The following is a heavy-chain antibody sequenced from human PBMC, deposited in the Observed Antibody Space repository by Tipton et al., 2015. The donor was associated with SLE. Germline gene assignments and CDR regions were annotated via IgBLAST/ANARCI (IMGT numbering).Heavy chain of an antibody. Sequence: TLSLTCTVSGDSITSYYWNWIRQPPGKGLEWIGYIYYNGHTNYSPSLKSRVTLSVDTSKNQFSLTLSSVTAADTAVYYRARLNDATAIASFDYWGQGNLVTVSS. CDR2: IYYNGHT. CDR3: ARLNDATAIASFDY. V-gene: IGHV4-59*01. D-gene: IGHD2-21*02. J-gene: IGHJ4*02. CDR1: GDSITSYY.